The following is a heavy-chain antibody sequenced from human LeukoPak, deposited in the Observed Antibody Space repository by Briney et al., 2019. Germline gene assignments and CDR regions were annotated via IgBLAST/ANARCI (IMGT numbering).Heavy chain of an antibody. D-gene: IGHD3-10*01. Sequence: GRSLRLSCAASGFTFSSYGMHWVRQAPGKGLEWVAVISYDGSNKYYADSVKGRFTISRDNSKNTLCLQMNSLRAEDTAVYYCARISITMVRGADYWGQGTLVTVSS. CDR3: ARISITMVRGADY. CDR2: ISYDGSNK. V-gene: IGHV3-30*03. J-gene: IGHJ4*02. CDR1: GFTFSSYG.